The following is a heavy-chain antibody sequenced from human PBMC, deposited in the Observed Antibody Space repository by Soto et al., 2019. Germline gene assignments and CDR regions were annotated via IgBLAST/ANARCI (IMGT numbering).Heavy chain of an antibody. CDR2: IHSSGST. Sequence: QVQLQESGPGLVKPSETLSLTCTVSGGSINRYYWSWIRQPPGKGLEWIGYIHSSGSTNYNPSLKSRVTISVDTSKNQFSLEVNSVTAADTAVYYCAREPHFSGWFDNWGQGTLVTVSS. CDR1: GGSINRYY. D-gene: IGHD6-19*01. CDR3: AREPHFSGWFDN. V-gene: IGHV4-59*01. J-gene: IGHJ4*02.